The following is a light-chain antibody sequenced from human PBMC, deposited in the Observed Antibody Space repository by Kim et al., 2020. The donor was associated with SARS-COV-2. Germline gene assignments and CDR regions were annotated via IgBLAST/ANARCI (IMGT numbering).Light chain of an antibody. CDR3: LQHHAYPRT. CDR1: QGIRSD. CDR2: GAS. J-gene: IGKJ1*01. V-gene: IGKV1-17*01. Sequence: ASLGDRVTITCRASQGIRSDLGWYQQKPGRAPTRLIFGASTLESGVPSRFSGSGSGTEFTLTISSLQPEDFATYYCLQHHAYPRTFGQGTKVEVK.